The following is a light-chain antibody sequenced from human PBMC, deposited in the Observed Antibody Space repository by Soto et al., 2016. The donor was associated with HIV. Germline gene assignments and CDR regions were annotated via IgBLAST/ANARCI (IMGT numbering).Light chain of an antibody. CDR1: QDISNN. V-gene: IGKV1-33*01. J-gene: IGKJ4*01. CDR3: QQYNTYPLT. Sequence: DIQMTQSPSSLSASVGDRVTITCQASQDISNNLNWFQQKPGKAPKLLIYAASNLETGVPSRFSGSGSGTDFTLTISNLQPEDFATYYCQQYNTYPLTFGGGTKVEIK. CDR2: AAS.